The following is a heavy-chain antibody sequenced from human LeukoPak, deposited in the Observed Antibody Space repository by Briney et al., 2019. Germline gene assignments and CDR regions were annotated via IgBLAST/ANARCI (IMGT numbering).Heavy chain of an antibody. CDR1: GGSISTYY. Sequence: SETLSLTCTVSGGSISTYYWSWIRQPPGKGLEWIGYIYYSGSTNYNPSLKSRVTISVDTSKNQFSLKLSSVTAADTAVYYCARGLHEVAAFFDYWGQGTLVTVSS. CDR3: ARGLHEVAAFFDY. D-gene: IGHD6-19*01. V-gene: IGHV4-59*01. CDR2: IYYSGST. J-gene: IGHJ4*02.